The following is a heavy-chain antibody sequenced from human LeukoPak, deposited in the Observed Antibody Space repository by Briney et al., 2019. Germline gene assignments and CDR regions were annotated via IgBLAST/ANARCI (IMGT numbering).Heavy chain of an antibody. Sequence: PSETLSLTCTVSGGSISSYYWSWIRQPPGKGLEWIGYIYYSGSTNYNPSLKSRVTISVDTSKNQFSLELSSVTAADTAVYYCAREGGYDFGWFDPWGQGTLVTVSS. CDR1: GGSISSYY. V-gene: IGHV4-59*01. D-gene: IGHD5-12*01. CDR3: AREGGYDFGWFDP. J-gene: IGHJ5*02. CDR2: IYYSGST.